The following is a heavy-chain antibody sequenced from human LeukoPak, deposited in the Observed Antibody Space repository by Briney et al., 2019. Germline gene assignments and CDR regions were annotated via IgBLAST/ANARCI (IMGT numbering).Heavy chain of an antibody. Sequence: SETLSLTCAIYGESFSGYYWSWIRQPPGKGLEWIGEINHSGSTNYNPSLKSRVTMSVDTSKNQFSLKLSSVTAADTAVYYCARSSPYYYDSSGRLNDAFDIWGQGTMVTVSS. J-gene: IGHJ3*02. D-gene: IGHD3-22*01. V-gene: IGHV4-34*01. CDR1: GESFSGYY. CDR3: ARSSPYYYDSSGRLNDAFDI. CDR2: INHSGST.